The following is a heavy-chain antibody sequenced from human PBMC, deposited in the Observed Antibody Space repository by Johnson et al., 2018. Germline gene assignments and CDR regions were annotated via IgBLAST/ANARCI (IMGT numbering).Heavy chain of an antibody. J-gene: IGHJ3*01. D-gene: IGHD2/OR15-2a*01. V-gene: IGHV3-53*01. Sequence: EVPLVESGGGLVQHGGSLRLSCAASGFTVSGKFMTWVRQAPGKGLEWVAVIFGGGAKYYADSVKGRFTISRDNSANTMDLQMHSLRADDTAVYYCAIFIVTEPSGLDVWGQGTLVSVSS. CDR2: IFGGGAK. CDR3: AIFIVTEPSGLDV. CDR1: GFTVSGKF.